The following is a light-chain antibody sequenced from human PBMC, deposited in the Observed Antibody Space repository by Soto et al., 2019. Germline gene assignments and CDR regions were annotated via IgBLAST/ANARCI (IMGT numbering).Light chain of an antibody. Sequence: EIVMTQSPATLSVSPGERATLSCRASQSVYSNLAWYRQKPGQAPRLLISDASTRATGVPARFSGSGSGTEFTLTISSLQSEDSGIYYCQQYNFWPPLTFGGGTKVEIK. V-gene: IGKV3-15*01. CDR3: QQYNFWPPLT. CDR1: QSVYSN. CDR2: DAS. J-gene: IGKJ4*01.